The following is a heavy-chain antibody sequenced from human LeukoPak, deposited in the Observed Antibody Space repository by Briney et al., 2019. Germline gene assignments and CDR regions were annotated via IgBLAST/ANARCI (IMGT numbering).Heavy chain of an antibody. CDR2: IKEDGSEK. Sequence: PGGSLRLSCAASGFTFTNYWMSWVRQAPGKGLEWVANIKEDGSEKHYVDSVKGRFTISRDNAKNSLYLQMNSLRAEDTAVYYCASPLRPLVTGMGGWGLGTLVTVSS. J-gene: IGHJ4*02. V-gene: IGHV3-7*01. D-gene: IGHD3-16*01. CDR1: GFTFTNYW. CDR3: ASPLRPLVTGMGG.